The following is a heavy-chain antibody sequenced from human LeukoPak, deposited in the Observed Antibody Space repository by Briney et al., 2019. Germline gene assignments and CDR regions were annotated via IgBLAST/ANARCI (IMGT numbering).Heavy chain of an antibody. CDR1: GGSFSGYY. CDR3: ARGPRVEMATIELDY. CDR2: INHSGST. Sequence: SETLSLTCAVYGGSFSGYYWSWLRQPPGKGLEWIGEINHSGSTNYNPSLKSRVTISVDRSKNQFSLKLSSVTAADTAVYYCARGPRVEMATIELDYWGQGTLVTVSS. D-gene: IGHD5-24*01. J-gene: IGHJ4*02. V-gene: IGHV4-34*01.